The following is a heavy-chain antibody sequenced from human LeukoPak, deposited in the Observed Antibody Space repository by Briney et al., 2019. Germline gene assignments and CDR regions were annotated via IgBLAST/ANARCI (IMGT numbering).Heavy chain of an antibody. D-gene: IGHD6-13*01. CDR2: IIPIFGTA. CDR1: GGTFSSYA. Sequence: SVKVSCKASGGTFSSYAITWVRQAPGQGIEWMGRIIPIFGTANYAQKFQGRVTITSDESTRTAYMELSSLRSEDTAVYYCARDRGDRGTSWSLPAHAFDIWGQETTVTVSS. V-gene: IGHV1-69*15. CDR3: ARDRGDRGTSWSLPAHAFDI. J-gene: IGHJ3*02.